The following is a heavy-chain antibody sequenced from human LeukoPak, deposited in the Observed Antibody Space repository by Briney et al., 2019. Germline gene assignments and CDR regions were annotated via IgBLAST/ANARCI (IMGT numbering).Heavy chain of an antibody. J-gene: IGHJ4*02. V-gene: IGHV4-39*07. D-gene: IGHD6-19*01. CDR2: IYYSGST. CDR3: ARGGFRYSSGWPPCKFDY. Sequence: SETLSLTCTVSGGSISSSSYYWGWIRQPPGKGLEWIGSIYYSGSTYYNPSLKSRVTISVDTSKNQFSLKLSSVTAADTAVYYCARGGFRYSSGWPPCKFDYWGQGTLVTVSS. CDR1: GGSISSSSYY.